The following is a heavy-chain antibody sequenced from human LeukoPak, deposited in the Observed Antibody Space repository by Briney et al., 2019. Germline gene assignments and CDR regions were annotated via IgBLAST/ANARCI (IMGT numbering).Heavy chain of an antibody. CDR1: GGSISDYY. CDR2: IYTSGST. CDR3: ARHFQVGVSLGWFDP. D-gene: IGHD1-26*01. V-gene: IGHV4-4*07. J-gene: IGHJ5*02. Sequence: SETLSLTCTVSGGSISDYYWTWIRQPAGKGLEWIGRIYTSGSTNYNPSLKSRVTMSVDTSKNQFSLKLSSVTAADTAVYYCARHFQVGVSLGWFDPWGQGTLVTVSS.